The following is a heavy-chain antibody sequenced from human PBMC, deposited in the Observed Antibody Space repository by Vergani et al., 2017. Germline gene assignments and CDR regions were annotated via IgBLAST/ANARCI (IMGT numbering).Heavy chain of an antibody. CDR1: GFSFSDHY. Sequence: VQLVESGGGLVKPGGSLRLSCAASGFSFSDHYMTWIRQAPGKGLEWVSAISGSGGSTYYADSVKGRFTISRDNSKNTLYLQMNSLRAEDTAVYFCAKVDVVVPAAQRYFDYWGQGTLLTVSS. CDR2: ISGSGGST. V-gene: IGHV3-23*04. D-gene: IGHD2-2*01. CDR3: AKVDVVVPAAQRYFDY. J-gene: IGHJ4*02.